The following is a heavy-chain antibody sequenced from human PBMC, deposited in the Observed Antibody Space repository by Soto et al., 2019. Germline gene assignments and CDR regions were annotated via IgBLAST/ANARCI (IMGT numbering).Heavy chain of an antibody. CDR2: ISPGGDRI. J-gene: IGHJ4*02. CDR1: GFMFDSYA. CDR3: TKSADSAGWGVDF. V-gene: IGHV3-48*02. Sequence: GGSLRLSCVASGFMFDSYAMTWVRQAPGKGLEWVSYISPGGDRIYYAESLKGRITISRDNARNSLSLQMNILSDEDTAVYYCTKSADSAGWGVDFWGQGTLVTVSS. D-gene: IGHD6-19*01.